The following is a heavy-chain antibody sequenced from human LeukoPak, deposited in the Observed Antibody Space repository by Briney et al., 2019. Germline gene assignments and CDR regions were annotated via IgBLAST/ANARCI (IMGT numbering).Heavy chain of an antibody. CDR1: GFTFSLYW. D-gene: IGHD3-9*01. CDR3: AGGTGFIIKD. J-gene: IGHJ4*02. Sequence: GGSLTLSCAASGFTFSLYWMNWVRRAPGKGLEWVANIKQDGSEKNYVDSVKGRFTISRDNAKNSLYLQMNNLRVEDTAMYYCAGGTGFIIKDWGQGTLVTVSS. V-gene: IGHV3-7*03. CDR2: IKQDGSEK.